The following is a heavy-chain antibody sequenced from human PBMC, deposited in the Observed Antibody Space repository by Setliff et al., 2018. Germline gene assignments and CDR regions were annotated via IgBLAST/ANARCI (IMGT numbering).Heavy chain of an antibody. CDR1: GGSIGPHY. Sequence: SETLSLTCTVSGGSIGPHYWSWIRQAPGKGLEWIGHIFYSDTAKYNPSLESRAIMSVDASKNQISLKLNSVTAADTAVYYCAKGGTYRYFDFWGQGALVTVSS. CDR2: IFYSDTA. D-gene: IGHD1-26*01. J-gene: IGHJ4*02. V-gene: IGHV4-59*11. CDR3: AKGGTYRYFDF.